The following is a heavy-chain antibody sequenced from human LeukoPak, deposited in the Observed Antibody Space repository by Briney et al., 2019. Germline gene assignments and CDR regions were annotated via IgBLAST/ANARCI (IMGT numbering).Heavy chain of an antibody. Sequence: AGGSLRLSCAASGFTFSSYGMHWVRQAPGKGLEWVAVISYDGSNKYYADSVKGRFTISRDNSKNTLYLQMNSLRAEDTALYYCAKERYYYDSSGPSGEGFDIWGQGTMVTVSS. J-gene: IGHJ3*02. CDR3: AKERYYYDSSGPSGEGFDI. V-gene: IGHV3-30*18. CDR2: ISYDGSNK. CDR1: GFTFSSYG. D-gene: IGHD3-22*01.